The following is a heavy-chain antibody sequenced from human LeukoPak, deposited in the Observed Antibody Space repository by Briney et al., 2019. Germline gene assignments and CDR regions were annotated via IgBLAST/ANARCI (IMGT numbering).Heavy chain of an antibody. CDR1: GYTFTSYY. CDR3: ARSGGYYGEPSNP. V-gene: IGHV1-46*01. Sequence: ASVKVSCKASGYTFTSYYMHWVRQAPGQGLEWMGLINPSGGSPSYAQRFQGRITMTRDTSTSTVYMEVSSLRSEDSAVYYCARSGGYYGEPSNPWGQGTLVTVSS. J-gene: IGHJ5*02. D-gene: IGHD4-17*01. CDR2: INPSGGSP.